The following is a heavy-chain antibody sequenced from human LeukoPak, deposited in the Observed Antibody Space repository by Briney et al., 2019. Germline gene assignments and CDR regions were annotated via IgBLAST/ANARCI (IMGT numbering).Heavy chain of an antibody. CDR2: IYYSGST. Sequence: SETLSLTCTVSGGSISSGGYYWSWIRQHPGKGLEWIGYIYYSGSTYYNPSLESRVTISVDTSKNQFSLKLSSVTAADTAVYYCARGRINDYGDSNWFDPWGQGTLVTVSS. CDR3: ARGRINDYGDSNWFDP. V-gene: IGHV4-31*03. D-gene: IGHD4-17*01. CDR1: GGSISSGGYY. J-gene: IGHJ5*02.